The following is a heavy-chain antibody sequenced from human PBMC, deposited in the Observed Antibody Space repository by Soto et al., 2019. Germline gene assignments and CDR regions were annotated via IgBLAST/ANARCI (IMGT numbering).Heavy chain of an antibody. Sequence: EVQLLDSGGDLVPPGGSLRLSCAASGFTFAAYAMGWVRQAPGKGLEWVSSINARGSGENTFYAESVRGRFRISRDDSTDTLNLQMDGLTAEDTAVYYCARGGVGGIRKFDLWGRGTLVTVSS. V-gene: IGHV3-23*01. CDR1: GFTFAAYA. D-gene: IGHD3-10*01. CDR2: INARGSGENT. J-gene: IGHJ4*02. CDR3: ARGGVGGIRKFDL.